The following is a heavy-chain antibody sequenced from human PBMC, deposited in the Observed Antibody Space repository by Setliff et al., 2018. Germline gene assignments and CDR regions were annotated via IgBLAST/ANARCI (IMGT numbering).Heavy chain of an antibody. Sequence: GASVKVSCKASGYTFTSSGITWARQAPGQGLEWMGWISTYTGNTNYAQKLQGRITMTTDTSTSTAYMELRSLTSDDTAVYYCSRLVRYCTTTTCQRASGAEFWGQGTLVTVSS. CDR2: ISTYTGNT. V-gene: IGHV1-18*01. CDR3: SRLVRYCTTTTCQRASGAEF. CDR1: GYTFTSSG. D-gene: IGHD2-8*01. J-gene: IGHJ4*02.